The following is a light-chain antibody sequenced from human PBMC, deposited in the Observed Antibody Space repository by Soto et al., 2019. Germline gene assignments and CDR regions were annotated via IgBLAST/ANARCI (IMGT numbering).Light chain of an antibody. CDR2: EVS. Sequence: QSALTQPASVYGSPGQSITISCTGTSSDVGGYKYVSWYQQHPGKVPKLMIYEVSNRPSGVSNRFSGSKSANTVSLTISGLQGEDEADYFCSSYTSSSTPVFGTGTKLTVL. J-gene: IGLJ1*01. CDR3: SSYTSSSTPV. V-gene: IGLV2-14*01. CDR1: SSDVGGYKY.